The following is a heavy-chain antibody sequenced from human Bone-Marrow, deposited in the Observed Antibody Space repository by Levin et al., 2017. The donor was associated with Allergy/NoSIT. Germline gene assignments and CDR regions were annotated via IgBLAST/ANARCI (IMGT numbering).Heavy chain of an antibody. CDR3: ARDPRYCSGGSCYYYAFDI. V-gene: IGHV3-53*01. CDR1: GFTVSHNY. CDR2: IYAGGNT. J-gene: IGHJ3*02. D-gene: IGHD2-15*01. Sequence: EASVKVSCAASGFTVSHNYMSWVRQAPGKGLEWVSVIYAGGNTYYADSVKGRFTISRDNSKNTLYLRMNSLRAEDTAVYYCARDPRYCSGGSCYYYAFDIWGQGTMVTVSS.